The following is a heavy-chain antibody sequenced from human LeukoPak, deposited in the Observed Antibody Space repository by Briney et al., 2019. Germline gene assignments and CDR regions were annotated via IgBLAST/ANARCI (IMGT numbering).Heavy chain of an antibody. J-gene: IGHJ5*02. Sequence: SSVTVSCKASGGIFISYAINWVRQAPGQGLEWMGRIIPIFGTANYAQRFQGRVTITTDESTSIAYMELSSLRSEDHGLYYCAYSPLVVVPAEHNLFVLWAGGPLVTVSS. CDR1: GGIFISYA. CDR3: AYSPLVVVPAEHNLFVL. D-gene: IGHD2-2*01. V-gene: IGHV1-69*05. CDR2: IIPIFGTA.